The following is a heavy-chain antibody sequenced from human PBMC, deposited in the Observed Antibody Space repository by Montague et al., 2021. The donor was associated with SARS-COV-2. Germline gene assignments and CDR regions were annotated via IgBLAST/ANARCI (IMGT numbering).Heavy chain of an antibody. V-gene: IGHV4-39*07. CDR1: GGSISSSSYY. J-gene: IGHJ4*02. Sequence: SETLSLTCTVSGGSISSSSYYWGWIRQPPGKGLEWIGSIYYSGSTYYXPSLKSRVTISVDTSKNQFSLKLSSVTAADTAVYYCAREGGRLSRGSYYFDYWGQGTLVTVSS. D-gene: IGHD3-16*02. CDR2: IYYSGST. CDR3: AREGGRLSRGSYYFDY.